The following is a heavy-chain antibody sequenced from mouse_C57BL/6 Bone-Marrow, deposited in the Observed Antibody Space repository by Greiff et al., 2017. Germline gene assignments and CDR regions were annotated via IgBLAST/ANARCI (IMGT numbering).Heavy chain of an antibody. CDR3: ARLNWSYLDY. J-gene: IGHJ2*01. CDR1: GYAFSSYW. CDR2: IYPGDGDT. Sequence: QVQLKESGAELVKPGASVKLSCKASGYAFSSYWMSWVKQRPGKGLEWIGQIYPGDGDTNYNGKFKGKATLTADKSSSTAYMQLSSLTSEDSAVYFCARLNWSYLDYWGQGTTLTVSS. V-gene: IGHV1-80*01. D-gene: IGHD4-1*01.